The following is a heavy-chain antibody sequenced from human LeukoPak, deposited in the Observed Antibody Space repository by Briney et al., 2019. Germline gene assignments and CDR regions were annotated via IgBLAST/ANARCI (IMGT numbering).Heavy chain of an antibody. Sequence: SETLSLTCAVYGGSFSGYYWSWIRQPPGKGLEWIGEINHSGSTNYNPSLKSRVTISVDTSKNQFSLKLSSVTAADTAVYYCASAQPGDYYDSSGYSDYWGQGTLVTVSS. V-gene: IGHV4-34*01. CDR2: INHSGST. D-gene: IGHD3-22*01. J-gene: IGHJ4*02. CDR1: GGSFSGYY. CDR3: ASAQPGDYYDSSGYSDY.